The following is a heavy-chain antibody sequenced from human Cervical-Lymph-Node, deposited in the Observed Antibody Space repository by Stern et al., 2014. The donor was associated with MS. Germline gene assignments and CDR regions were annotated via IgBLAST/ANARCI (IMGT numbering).Heavy chain of an antibody. Sequence: QVTLRESGPTLVKPTQTLTLTCTFSGFSLRTSGVAGGWIRQPPGKALEWLALIYWDDDKRYSASLKSRLTITKDTPKNQVVLTMTNMDPVDTATYYCAHRHYSGWFDPWGQGTLVTVSS. CDR3: AHRHYSGWFDP. CDR1: GFSLRTSGVA. V-gene: IGHV2-5*02. D-gene: IGHD4-11*01. J-gene: IGHJ5*02. CDR2: IYWDDDK.